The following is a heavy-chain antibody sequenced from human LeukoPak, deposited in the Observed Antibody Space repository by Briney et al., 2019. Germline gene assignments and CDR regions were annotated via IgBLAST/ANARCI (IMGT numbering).Heavy chain of an antibody. D-gene: IGHD3-22*01. V-gene: IGHV4-30-4*01. CDR1: GGSISSGDYY. CDR2: IYYSGST. J-gene: IGHJ5*02. Sequence: PSQTLSLTCTVSGGSISSGDYYWSWIRQPPGKGLEWIGYIYYSGSTYYNPSLKGRVTISVDTSKNQFSLKLSSVTAADTAVYYCARAIVVVITNWFDPWGQGTLVTVSS. CDR3: ARAIVVVITNWFDP.